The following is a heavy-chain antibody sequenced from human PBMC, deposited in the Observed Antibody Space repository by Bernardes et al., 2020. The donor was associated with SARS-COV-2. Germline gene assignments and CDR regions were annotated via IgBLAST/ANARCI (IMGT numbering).Heavy chain of an antibody. CDR1: GYTFNSFA. J-gene: IGHJ5*01. CDR2: ISAYNGNT. Sequence: ASVKVSCKASGYTFNSFAISWVRQAPGQGLEWMGWISAYNGNTNYAQKFQGRVTMTKDASTNAVYMELRSLRSDDTAVYYCARDALDSGFDSWGQGTLVTGPS. D-gene: IGHD6-19*01. V-gene: IGHV1-18*04. CDR3: ARDALDSGFDS.